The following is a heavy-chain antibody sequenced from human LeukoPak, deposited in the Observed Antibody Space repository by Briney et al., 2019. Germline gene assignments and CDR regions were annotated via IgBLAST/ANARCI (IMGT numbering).Heavy chain of an antibody. V-gene: IGHV4-59*01. CDR2: IYIKST. Sequence: SETLSLTCTVSGGSIYTFTWSWMRQFPGKGLEWIGSIYIKSTNYNPSLKSRVAISVDTSKNQFSLRLDSVTTADTAVYYCARDTTVASGMQYWGQGTLVTVSS. D-gene: IGHD6-19*01. CDR3: ARDTTVASGMQY. J-gene: IGHJ4*02. CDR1: GGSIYTFT.